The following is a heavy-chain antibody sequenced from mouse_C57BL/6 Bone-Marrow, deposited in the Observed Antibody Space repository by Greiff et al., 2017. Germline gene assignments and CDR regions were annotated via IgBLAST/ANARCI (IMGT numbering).Heavy chain of an antibody. CDR1: GFTFSSYA. Sequence: DVKLVESGGGLVKPGGSLKLSCAASGFTFSSYAMSWVRQTPEKRLEWVATISDGGSYTYYPDNVKGRFTISRDNAKNNLYLQMSHLKSEDTAMYYCASPIYYDYDGGWFAYWGQGTLVTVSA. CDR2: ISDGGSYT. CDR3: ASPIYYDYDGGWFAY. J-gene: IGHJ3*01. V-gene: IGHV5-4*03. D-gene: IGHD2-4*01.